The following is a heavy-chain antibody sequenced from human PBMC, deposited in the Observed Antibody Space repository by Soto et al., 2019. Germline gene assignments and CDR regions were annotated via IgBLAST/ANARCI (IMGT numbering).Heavy chain of an antibody. D-gene: IGHD6-19*01. J-gene: IGHJ4*02. CDR1: GFTFSSYA. CDR2: ISYDGSNK. Sequence: GGSLRLSCAASGFTFSSYAMHWVRQAPGKGLEWVAVISYDGSNKYYADSVKGRFTISRDNSKNTLYLQMNSLRAEDTAVYYCARQYSSGWYEGRDFDYWGQGTLVTVSS. CDR3: ARQYSSGWYEGRDFDY. V-gene: IGHV3-30-3*01.